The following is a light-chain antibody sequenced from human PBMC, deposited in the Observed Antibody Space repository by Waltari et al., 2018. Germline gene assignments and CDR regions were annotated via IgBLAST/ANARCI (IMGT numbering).Light chain of an antibody. J-gene: IGKJ1*01. CDR2: AAA. V-gene: IGKV1-9*01. Sequence: TGRASQGISDFVAWYQQKPGKAPKLLIYAAATLLSGVPSRFSGSGSGTDFTLTITSLQPEDVATYYCQLLNSSQWTFGQGTKVDMK. CDR1: QGISDF. CDR3: QLLNSSQWT.